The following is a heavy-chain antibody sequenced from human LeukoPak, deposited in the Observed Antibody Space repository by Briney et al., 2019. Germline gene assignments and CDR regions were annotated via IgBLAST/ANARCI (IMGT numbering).Heavy chain of an antibody. CDR2: ISGGSVSS. Sequence: VXAISGGSVSSYYADSVKGRFTISRDNSKNTLYLQMNNLRAEDTAVYYCAKVKGFGLVPNDYWGQGALVIVSS. J-gene: IGHJ4*02. V-gene: IGHV3-23*01. D-gene: IGHD1-26*01. CDR3: AKVKGFGLVPNDY.